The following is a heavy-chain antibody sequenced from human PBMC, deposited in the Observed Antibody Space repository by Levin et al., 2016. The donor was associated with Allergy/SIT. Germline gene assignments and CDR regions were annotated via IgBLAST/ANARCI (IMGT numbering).Heavy chain of an antibody. V-gene: IGHV3-53*01. J-gene: IGHJ6*04. Sequence: GGSLRLSCAASGFTVSSNYMSWVRQAPGKGLKWVSVIYSGGSTYYADSVKGRFTISRDNSKNTLYLQMNSLRAEDTAVYYCARDCSSTSCHQVDVWGKGTTVTVSS. D-gene: IGHD2-2*01. CDR2: IYSGGST. CDR3: ARDCSSTSCHQVDV. CDR1: GFTVSSNY.